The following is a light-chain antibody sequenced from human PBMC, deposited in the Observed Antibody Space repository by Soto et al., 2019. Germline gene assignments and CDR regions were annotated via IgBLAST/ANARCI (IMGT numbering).Light chain of an antibody. CDR2: DVS. J-gene: IGLJ2*01. V-gene: IGLV2-14*01. CDR3: SSYTSSSTVV. CDR1: SSDVGGYNY. Sequence: QSAVTQPASVSGSPGQSITISCTGTSSDVGGYNYVSWYQQHPGKAPKLMIYDVSNRPSGVSNRFSGSKSGNTASLTISGLQAEDEADYYCSSYTSSSTVVFGEGTKVTVL.